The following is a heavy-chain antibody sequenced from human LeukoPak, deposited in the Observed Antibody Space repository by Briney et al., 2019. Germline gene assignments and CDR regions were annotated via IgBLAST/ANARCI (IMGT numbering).Heavy chain of an antibody. V-gene: IGHV3-30*18. CDR2: ISYDGSNK. D-gene: IGHD3-16*02. CDR1: GFTFSSYG. J-gene: IGHJ4*02. Sequence: PGGSLRLSCAASGFTFSSYGVHWVRQAPGKGLEWVAVISYDGSNKYYADSVKGRFTISRDNSKNTLYLQMNSLRAEDTAVYYFAKDSRIMITFGGIIAIDYWGQGTLVTVSS. CDR3: AKDSRIMITFGGIIAIDY.